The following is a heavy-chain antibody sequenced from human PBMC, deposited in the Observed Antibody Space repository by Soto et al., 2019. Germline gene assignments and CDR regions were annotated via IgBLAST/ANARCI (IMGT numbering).Heavy chain of an antibody. CDR1: GGTFSSYA. CDR3: ARDNNKAADRGNWFDP. D-gene: IGHD6-13*01. V-gene: IGHV1-69*13. CDR2: IIPIFGTA. Sequence: SVKVSCKASGGTFSSYAISWVRQAPGQGLEWMGGIIPIFGTANYAQKFQGRVTITADESTSTAYMELSSLRSEDTAVYYCARDNNKAADRGNWFDPWGQGTLVTVSS. J-gene: IGHJ5*02.